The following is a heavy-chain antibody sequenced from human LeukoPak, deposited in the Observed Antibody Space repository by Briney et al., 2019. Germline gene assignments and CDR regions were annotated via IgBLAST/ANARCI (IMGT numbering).Heavy chain of an antibody. V-gene: IGHV4-30-2*01. CDR1: GGSISSYS. Sequence: SETLSLTCTVSGGSISSYSWSWIRQPRGKGLEWIGYIYHSGSTYYNPSLKSRVTISVDRSKNQFSLKLSSVTAADTAVYYCARGGWLVTTISENWFDPWGQGTLVTVSS. J-gene: IGHJ5*02. CDR2: IYHSGST. D-gene: IGHD4-17*01. CDR3: ARGGWLVTTISENWFDP.